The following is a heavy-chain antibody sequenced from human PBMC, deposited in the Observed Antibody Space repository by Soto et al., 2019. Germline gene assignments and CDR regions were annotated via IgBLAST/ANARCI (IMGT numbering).Heavy chain of an antibody. Sequence: GGSLRLSCVGSGFGFDSYAMSWVRQAPGKGLEWVSGIGSSGGAIVYADSVRGRFTISRDNSRNALYLHMNSLRAGDTAVYYCAKALWFGESSHYFDYWGQGXLVTVSS. J-gene: IGHJ4*02. CDR3: AKALWFGESSHYFDY. CDR1: GFGFDSYA. V-gene: IGHV3-23*01. D-gene: IGHD3-10*01. CDR2: IGSSGGAI.